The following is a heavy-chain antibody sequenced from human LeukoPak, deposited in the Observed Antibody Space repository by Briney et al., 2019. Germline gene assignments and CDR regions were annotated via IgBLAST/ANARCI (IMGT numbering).Heavy chain of an antibody. D-gene: IGHD4-23*01. Sequence: SETLSLTCIVPGDSMSSYYRSWIRQPPGRGLCCIGDIYYSGSTNYNPYLKIRLTISVDTSKNQFSLKLSSVNAADTAVYYCAREGYGGESYFDYWGQGTLVTVSS. CDR1: GDSMSSYY. V-gene: IGHV4-59*01. CDR2: IYYSGST. J-gene: IGHJ4*02. CDR3: AREGYGGESYFDY.